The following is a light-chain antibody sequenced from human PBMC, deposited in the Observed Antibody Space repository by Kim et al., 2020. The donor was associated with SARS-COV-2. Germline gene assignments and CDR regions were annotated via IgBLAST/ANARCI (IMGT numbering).Light chain of an antibody. CDR3: QHYHSFPWT. J-gene: IGKJ1*01. V-gene: IGKV1-5*03. CDR2: KAS. Sequence: SSVGDRFTITCPTNQSISSWLSWYQQKPGDATNLLIYKASTLESGVPSRFSGSGSGTEFTLTISSLHPDDFATYYYQHYHSFPWTFGQGTKVDIK. CDR1: QSISSW.